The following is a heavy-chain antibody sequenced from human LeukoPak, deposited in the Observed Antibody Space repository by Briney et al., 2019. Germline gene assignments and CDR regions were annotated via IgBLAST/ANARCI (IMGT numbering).Heavy chain of an antibody. V-gene: IGHV4-59*01. D-gene: IGHD3-3*01. J-gene: IGHJ4*02. CDR1: GGSISSYY. CDR2: IYYSGST. CDR3: ASFRFLEWLFLDY. Sequence: SETLSLTCTVSGGSISSYYWSWIRQPPGKGLEWIGYIYYSGSTNYNPSLKSRVTISADTSKNQFSLKLSSVTAADTAVYYCASFRFLEWLFLDYWGQGTLVTVSS.